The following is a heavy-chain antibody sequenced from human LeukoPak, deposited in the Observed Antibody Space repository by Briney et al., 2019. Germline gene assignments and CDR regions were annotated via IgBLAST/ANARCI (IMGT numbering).Heavy chain of an antibody. Sequence: NGVGDSSNIYWNCWGSQMPPKGLEWVWIIEHYHSGINYSPSFQSQVTISADKSNSNAYLQWSGLKASDTAMYYCARQVFGGPSGGGPLDYWGQGTLVTVSS. CDR3: ARQVFGGPSGGGPLDY. J-gene: IGHJ4*02. CDR2: IEHYHSGI. CDR1: GDSSNIYW. D-gene: IGHD3-10*01. V-gene: IGHV5-51*01.